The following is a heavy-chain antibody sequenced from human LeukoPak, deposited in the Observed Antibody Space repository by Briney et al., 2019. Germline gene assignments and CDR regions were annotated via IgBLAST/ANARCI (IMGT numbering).Heavy chain of an antibody. CDR2: INWNSLDI. V-gene: IGHV3-9*01. Sequence: GGSLRLSCAASGFTFSSYAMSWVRQAPGKGLEWVSGINWNSLDIRYADSVKGRFTISRDNAKKSLYLQMNSLGTEDTALYYCAKRGTSSWYFEYWGQGTLVSVSS. D-gene: IGHD2-2*01. CDR1: GFTFSSYA. J-gene: IGHJ4*02. CDR3: AKRGTSSWYFEY.